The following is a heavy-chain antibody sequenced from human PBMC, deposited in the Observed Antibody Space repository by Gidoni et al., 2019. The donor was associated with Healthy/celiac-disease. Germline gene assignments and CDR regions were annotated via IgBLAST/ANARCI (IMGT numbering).Heavy chain of an antibody. J-gene: IGHJ4*02. CDR3: TTGRG. Sequence: EVQLVESGGGLVKPGGSLRLSCAASGFTFSNAWMNWVRQAPGKGLEWVGRIKSKTDGGITDYAAPVKGRFTISRDDSKNTLYLKMDSLKTEDTAVYYCTTGRGWGQGTLVTVSS. V-gene: IGHV3-15*07. CDR1: GFTFSNAW. CDR2: IKSKTDGGIT.